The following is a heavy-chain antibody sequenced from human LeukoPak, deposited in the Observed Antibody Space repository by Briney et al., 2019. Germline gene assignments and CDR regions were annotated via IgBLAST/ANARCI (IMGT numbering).Heavy chain of an antibody. Sequence: LETLSLTCAVYGGSFSGYYWSWIRQPPGKGLEWIGEINHSGSTNYNPSLKSRVTISVDTSKNQFSLKLSSVTAADTAVYYCAREGTTVTGFDPWGQGTLVTVSS. J-gene: IGHJ5*02. CDR3: AREGTTVTGFDP. V-gene: IGHV4-34*01. D-gene: IGHD4-17*01. CDR1: GGSFSGYY. CDR2: INHSGST.